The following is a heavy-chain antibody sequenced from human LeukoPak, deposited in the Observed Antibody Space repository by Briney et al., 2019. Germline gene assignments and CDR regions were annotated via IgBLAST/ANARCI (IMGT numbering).Heavy chain of an antibody. CDR1: GFPFSSYT. J-gene: IGHJ6*03. D-gene: IGHD1-26*01. CDR3: ARVKMGAPVSDSYYSYMDL. CDR2: ISQGGRT. Sequence: GGSLRLSCTASGFPFSSYTIHWVRQAPGKGLECVAAISQGGRTFYADSVTGRFTVSRDNSKSTLYLQMVSLRLEDTGVYYCARVKMGAPVSDSYYSYMDLWGKGTTVTVSS. V-gene: IGHV3-64*02.